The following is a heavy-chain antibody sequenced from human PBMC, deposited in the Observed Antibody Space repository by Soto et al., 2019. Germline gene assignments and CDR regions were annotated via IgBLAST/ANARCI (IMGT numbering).Heavy chain of an antibody. Sequence: QVQLVQSGAEVKKPGSSVKVSCKAYGGTFSSYAISWVRQAPGQGLEWMGGIIPIFGTANYAQKFQGRVTITADESTSTAYMELSSLRSEDTAVYYCARVIGIAAAGFGWFDPWGQGTLVTVSS. CDR3: ARVIGIAAAGFGWFDP. V-gene: IGHV1-69*01. D-gene: IGHD6-13*01. CDR1: GGTFSSYA. J-gene: IGHJ5*02. CDR2: IIPIFGTA.